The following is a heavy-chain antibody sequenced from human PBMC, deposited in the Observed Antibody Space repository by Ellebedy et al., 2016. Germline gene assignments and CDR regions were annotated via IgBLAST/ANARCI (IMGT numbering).Heavy chain of an antibody. J-gene: IGHJ3*02. CDR1: GFTFSDYV. CDR3: ARALVRGPFDI. V-gene: IGHV3-30-3*01. D-gene: IGHD3-10*01. Sequence: GGSLRLSCVASGFTFSDYVIHWVRQAPGKGLEWVPVISYDGSNKYYADSVKGRFTISRDNSNNTLYLHMNRLRTEDTALYYCARALVRGPFDIWGQGTAVTVSS. CDR2: ISYDGSNK.